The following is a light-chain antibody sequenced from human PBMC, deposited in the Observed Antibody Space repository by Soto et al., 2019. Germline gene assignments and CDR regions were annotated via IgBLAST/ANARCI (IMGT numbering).Light chain of an antibody. CDR3: QQYGSSPWA. CDR2: GAS. Sequence: EIVFTQSPGTLSLSPGERATLSCRASESVASSYLAWYQQKPGQAPSLLIYGASSRATGIPDRFSGRGSGTDVTLTISRLEPEDFAVYYCQQYGSSPWAFGPGTKVDIK. J-gene: IGKJ1*01. CDR1: ESVASSY. V-gene: IGKV3-20*01.